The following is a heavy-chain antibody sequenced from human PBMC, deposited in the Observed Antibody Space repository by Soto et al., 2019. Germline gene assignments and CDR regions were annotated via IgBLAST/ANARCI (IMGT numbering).Heavy chain of an antibody. V-gene: IGHV3-30-3*01. D-gene: IGHD3-22*01. Sequence: GGSLRLSCAASGFTFSSYAMHWVRQAPGKGLEWVAVISYDGSNKYYADSVKGRFTISRDNSKNTLYLQMNSLRAEDTAVYYCARGYFYYDSSGRYHYWGQGTLVTVSS. J-gene: IGHJ4*02. CDR1: GFTFSSYA. CDR2: ISYDGSNK. CDR3: ARGYFYYDSSGRYHY.